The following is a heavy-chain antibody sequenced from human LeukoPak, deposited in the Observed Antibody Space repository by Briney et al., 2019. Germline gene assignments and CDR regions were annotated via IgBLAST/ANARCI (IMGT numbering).Heavy chain of an antibody. J-gene: IGHJ6*02. V-gene: IGHV3-33*01. CDR2: IWYDGSNK. D-gene: IGHD3-16*01. CDR3: ARDWGPLDV. Sequence: GRSLRLSCAASGFTFSSYGMHWVRQAPGKGLEWVAVIWYDGSNKYYADSVKGRFTISRDNSKNTLYLQMNSLRAEDTAVYYCARDWGPLDVWGQGTTVTVSS. CDR1: GFTFSSYG.